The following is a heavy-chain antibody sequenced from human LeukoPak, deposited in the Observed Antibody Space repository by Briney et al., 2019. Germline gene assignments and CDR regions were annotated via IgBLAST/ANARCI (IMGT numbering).Heavy chain of an antibody. CDR3: ARGRVSSSTWYSTYYYYFYMDV. CDR2: INPSDGST. D-gene: IGHD6-13*01. V-gene: IGHV1-46*01. Sequence: ASVKVSCKASGYTFTGYYMHWVRQAPGQGLEWMGIINPSDGSTSYAQKFQGRVTMTRDMSTSTVYMELSSLRSEDTAVYFCARGRVSSSTWYSTYYYYFYMDVWGKGTTVTVS. CDR1: GYTFTGYY. J-gene: IGHJ6*03.